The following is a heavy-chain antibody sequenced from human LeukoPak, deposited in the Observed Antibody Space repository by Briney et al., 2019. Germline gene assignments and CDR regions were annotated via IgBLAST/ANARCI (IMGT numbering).Heavy chain of an antibody. Sequence: PGGSLRLSCAASGFTFSSSAMNWVRQAPGTGLEWVSTITGSGGSTYYAGSVKGRFTISRDNSKNTLFLQMNSLTAEDTAIYYCARTFVSGDGYKVGYFDYWGQGTLVTVSS. V-gene: IGHV3-23*01. CDR1: GFTFSSSA. J-gene: IGHJ4*02. CDR2: ITGSGGST. D-gene: IGHD5-24*01. CDR3: ARTFVSGDGYKVGYFDY.